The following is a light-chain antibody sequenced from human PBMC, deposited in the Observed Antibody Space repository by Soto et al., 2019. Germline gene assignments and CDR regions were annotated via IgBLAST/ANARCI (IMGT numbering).Light chain of an antibody. CDR2: KAS. V-gene: IGKV1-5*03. CDR1: QSISSY. CDR3: QHYNSYSEA. Sequence: DIQMTQSPSSLSASVGDRVTITCRASQSISSYLNWYQQKPGKAPKLLIYKASTLKSGVPSRFSGCGSGTEFTLTISSLQPDDFATYYCQHYNSYSEAFGLGTKVDIK. J-gene: IGKJ1*01.